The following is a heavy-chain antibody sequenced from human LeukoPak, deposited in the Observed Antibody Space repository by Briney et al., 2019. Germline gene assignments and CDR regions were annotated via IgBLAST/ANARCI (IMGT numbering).Heavy chain of an antibody. CDR3: ARDGVSGVCNY. J-gene: IGHJ4*02. Sequence: ASVRVSCKASGYTFTSYGISWVRQAPGQGLEWIGWNSTYNGNTNYAQKLQGRVTMSTDTSTSTAYMELRSLRSDDTAVYYCARDGVSGVCNYWGQGTLVTVSS. V-gene: IGHV1-18*01. D-gene: IGHD3-3*01. CDR1: GYTFTSYG. CDR2: NSTYNGNT.